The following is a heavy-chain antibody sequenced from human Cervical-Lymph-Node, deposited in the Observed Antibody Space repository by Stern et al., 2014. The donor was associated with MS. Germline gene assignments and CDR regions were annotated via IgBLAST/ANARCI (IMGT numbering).Heavy chain of an antibody. J-gene: IGHJ6*02. CDR3: ARGELKEGLVRGMDV. D-gene: IGHD1-26*01. CDR1: GGTFSSYA. CDR2: IIPIFGTA. Sequence: VQLVESGAEVKKPGSSVKVSCKASGGTFSSYAISWVRQAPAQGLEWMGGIIPIFGTAHYAPTFQGRVTITAADSTSTAYMELSSLRSEDTAVYYCARGELKEGLVRGMDVWGQGTTVTVSS. V-gene: IGHV1-69*01.